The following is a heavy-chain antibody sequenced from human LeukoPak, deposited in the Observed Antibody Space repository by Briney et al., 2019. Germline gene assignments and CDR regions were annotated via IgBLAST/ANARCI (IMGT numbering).Heavy chain of an antibody. CDR2: IKSKTDGGTT. CDR1: GFTFSNAW. V-gene: IGHV3-15*01. Sequence: GGSLRLSCAASGFTFSNAWMSWVRQAPGKGREWVGRIKSKTDGGTTDYAAPVKGRFTISRDDSKNTLYLQMNSLKTEDTAVYYCTTPDVYYDILTGYYYTSDYWGQGTLVTVSS. J-gene: IGHJ4*02. D-gene: IGHD3-9*01. CDR3: TTPDVYYDILTGYYYTSDY.